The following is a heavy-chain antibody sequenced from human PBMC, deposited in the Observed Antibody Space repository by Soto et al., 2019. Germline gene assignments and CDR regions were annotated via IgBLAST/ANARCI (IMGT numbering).Heavy chain of an antibody. Sequence: QLQLQESGPGLVKPSQTLSLTCSVSGASINSGGNYYWSWVRQRPGKGLEGIGYIYYSGTTYYNPSRMSRVSISVESSQIQFSLTWTSVTAAVTAVYYCARASGDYVPWFDPWGQGTLVTVSS. CDR2: IYYSGTT. CDR3: ARASGDYVPWFDP. D-gene: IGHD4-17*01. CDR1: GASINSGGNYY. V-gene: IGHV4-30-4*01. J-gene: IGHJ5*02.